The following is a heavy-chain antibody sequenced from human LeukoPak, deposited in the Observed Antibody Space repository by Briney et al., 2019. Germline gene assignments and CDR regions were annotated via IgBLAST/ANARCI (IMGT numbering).Heavy chain of an antibody. J-gene: IGHJ4*02. CDR3: ARLPELTTVTGDY. CDR1: GYTFTGYY. V-gene: IGHV1-2*02. D-gene: IGHD4-17*01. CDR2: INPNSGGT. Sequence: ASVKVSCKASGYTFTGYYMHWVRQAPGQGLEWMGWINPNSGGTNYARKFQGRVTMTRDTSISTAYLELSRLRSDDTAVYYCARLPELTTVTGDYWGQGTLVTVSS.